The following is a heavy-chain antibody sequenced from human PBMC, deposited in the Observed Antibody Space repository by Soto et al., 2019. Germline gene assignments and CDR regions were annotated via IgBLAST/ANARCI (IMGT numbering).Heavy chain of an antibody. CDR3: AKALGELSPESYDH. Sequence: QVQLVESGGGVVQPGRSLRLSCAASGFTFSSYGMHWVRQAPGKGLEWVAIISYDGSNQYYADSVKGRFTISRDNSKNPLYLQRNSLGTEDTAVYYCAKALGELSPESYDHWGQGVLVTVSS. V-gene: IGHV3-30*18. CDR2: ISYDGSNQ. CDR1: GFTFSSYG. J-gene: IGHJ4*02. D-gene: IGHD3-16*02.